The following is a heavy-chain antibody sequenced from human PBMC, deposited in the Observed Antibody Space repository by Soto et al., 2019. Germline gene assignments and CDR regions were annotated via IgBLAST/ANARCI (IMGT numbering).Heavy chain of an antibody. Sequence: PSETLSLTCTVSGGSISSGGYYWSWIRQHPGKGLEWIGYIYYSGSTYYNPSLKSRVTISVDTSKNQFSLKLSSVTAADTAVYYCARALGRKYSSSSDHYYYGMDVWGQGTTVTVSS. V-gene: IGHV4-31*03. J-gene: IGHJ6*02. CDR2: IYYSGST. D-gene: IGHD6-6*01. CDR3: ARALGRKYSSSSDHYYYGMDV. CDR1: GGSISSGGYY.